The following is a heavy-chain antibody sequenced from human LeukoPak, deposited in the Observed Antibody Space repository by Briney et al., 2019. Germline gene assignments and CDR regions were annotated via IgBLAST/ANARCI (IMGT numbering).Heavy chain of an antibody. CDR3: ARDFPTMVRGVISAFDI. CDR1: GGSISSYY. J-gene: IGHJ3*02. V-gene: IGHV4-4*07. D-gene: IGHD3-10*01. CDR2: IYTSGST. Sequence: SETLSLTCTVSGGSISSYYWSWIRPPAGKGLEWIGRIYTSGSTNYNPSLKSRVTMSVDTSKNQFSLKLSSVTAADTAVYYCARDFPTMVRGVISAFDIWGQGTMVTVSS.